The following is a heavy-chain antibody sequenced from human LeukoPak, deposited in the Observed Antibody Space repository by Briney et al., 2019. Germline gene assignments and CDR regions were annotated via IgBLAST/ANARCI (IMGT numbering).Heavy chain of an antibody. D-gene: IGHD5-12*01. CDR1: GGSISSGGYY. V-gene: IGHV4-39*07. CDR2: INHSGST. CDR3: ARGGLRCLHDY. Sequence: SETLSLTCTVSGGSISSGGYYWSWIRQPPGKGLEWIGEINHSGSTNYNPSLKSRVTISVDTSKNQFSLKLSSVTAADTAVYYCARGGLRCLHDYWGQGTLVTVSS. J-gene: IGHJ4*02.